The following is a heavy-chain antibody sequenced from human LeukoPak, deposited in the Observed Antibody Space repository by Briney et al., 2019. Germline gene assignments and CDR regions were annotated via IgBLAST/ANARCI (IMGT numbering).Heavy chain of an antibody. V-gene: IGHV5-51*01. CDR2: IYPGDSDT. CDR3: ARQKYSSGWYTLRYGMDV. CDR1: GYSFTSYW. D-gene: IGHD6-19*01. Sequence: GESLQISCKGSGYSFTSYWIGWVRQMPGKGLEWMGIIYPGDSDTRYSPSFQGQVTISADKSISTAYLQWSSLKASDTAMYYCARQKYSSGWYTLRYGMDVWGQGTTVTVSS. J-gene: IGHJ6*02.